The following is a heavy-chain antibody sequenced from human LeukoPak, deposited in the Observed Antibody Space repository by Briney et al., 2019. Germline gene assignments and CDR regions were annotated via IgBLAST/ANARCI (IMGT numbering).Heavy chain of an antibody. CDR1: GFTFDDYA. CDR3: AKDRDSSGWYYFDY. CDR2: ISWNSGSI. V-gene: IGHV3-9*01. D-gene: IGHD6-19*01. Sequence: GRSLRLSCAAPGFTFDDYAMHWVRQAPGKGLEWVSGISWNSGSIGYADSVKGRFTISRDNAKNSLYLQMNSLRAEDTALYYCAKDRDSSGWYYFDYWGQGTLVTVSS. J-gene: IGHJ4*02.